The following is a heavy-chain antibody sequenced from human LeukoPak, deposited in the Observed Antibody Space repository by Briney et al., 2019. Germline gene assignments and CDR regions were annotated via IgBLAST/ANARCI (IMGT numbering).Heavy chain of an antibody. Sequence: SETLSLTCAVYGGSFSGYYWSWIRQPPGKGLEWIGEIYHSGSTNYNPSLKSRVTISVDTSKNQFSLKLSSVTAADTAVYYCARVGSSWYEDYFDYWGQGTLVTVSS. CDR1: GGSFSGYY. CDR2: IYHSGST. J-gene: IGHJ4*02. CDR3: ARVGSSWYEDYFDY. V-gene: IGHV4-34*01. D-gene: IGHD6-13*01.